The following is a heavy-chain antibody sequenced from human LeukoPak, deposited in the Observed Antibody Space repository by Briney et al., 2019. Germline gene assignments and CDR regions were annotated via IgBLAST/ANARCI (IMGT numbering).Heavy chain of an antibody. D-gene: IGHD4-17*01. Sequence: SETLSLTCTVSGGSISSSSYYWGWIRQPPGKGLEWIGSIYYSGSTYYNPSLKSRVTISVDTSKNQFSLKLSSVTAADTAVYYCARDPTYGDLGPHYFDYWGQGTLVTVSS. V-gene: IGHV4-39*07. CDR3: ARDPTYGDLGPHYFDY. CDR1: GGSISSSSYY. J-gene: IGHJ4*02. CDR2: IYYSGST.